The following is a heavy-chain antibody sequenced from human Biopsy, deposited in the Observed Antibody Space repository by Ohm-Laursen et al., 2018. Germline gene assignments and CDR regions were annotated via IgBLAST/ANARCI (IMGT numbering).Heavy chain of an antibody. CDR2: FYYSGST. CDR3: ARLGSGDYFPTFFDF. D-gene: IGHD5-12*01. Sequence: SETLSLTCNVSGDSISIYYWSWIRQPPGKGLEWIGNFYYSGSTNYNPSLKSRITMSLDRSKSQVSLRMNSVTAADTAVYYCARLGSGDYFPTFFDFWGQGALVTVSS. CDR1: GDSISIYY. J-gene: IGHJ4*02. V-gene: IGHV4-59*12.